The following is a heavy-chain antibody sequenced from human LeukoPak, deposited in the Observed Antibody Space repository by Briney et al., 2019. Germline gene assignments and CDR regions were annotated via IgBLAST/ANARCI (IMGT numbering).Heavy chain of an antibody. CDR2: ITGSGGST. CDR3: ARRAGAYSHPYDY. V-gene: IGHV3-23*01. CDR1: GFTFSSYG. D-gene: IGHD4/OR15-4a*01. J-gene: IGHJ4*02. Sequence: GGSLRLSCAASGFTFSSYGMSWVRQAPGKGLEWVSAITGSGGSTYYADSVKGRFTISRDNSKNTLYLQMNSLRAEDTAVYYCARRAGAYSHPYDYWGQGTLVTVSS.